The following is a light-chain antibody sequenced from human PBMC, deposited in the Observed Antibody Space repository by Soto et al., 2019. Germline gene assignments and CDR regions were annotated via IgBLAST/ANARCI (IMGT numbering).Light chain of an antibody. J-gene: IGLJ3*02. CDR3: QTWGTGIWV. CDR1: SGHSSYA. V-gene: IGLV4-69*01. Sequence: QSVLTQSPSASASLGASVKLTCTLSSGHSSYAIAWHQQQPEKGPRYLMKPNSDGSHSKGDGIPDRFSGSSSGAERYLTISSLQSEDEADYYCQTWGTGIWVFGGGTKVTVL. CDR2: PNSDGSH.